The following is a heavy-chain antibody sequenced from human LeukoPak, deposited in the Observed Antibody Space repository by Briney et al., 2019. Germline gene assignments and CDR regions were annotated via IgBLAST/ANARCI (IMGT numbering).Heavy chain of an antibody. Sequence: GGSLRLSCAASGFTFSSYSMNWVRQAPGKGLEWVSYISSSSSTIYYADSVKGRFTISRDNAKNSLYLQMNSLRTEDTAVYYCARDEYYYDSSGTPSWGQGTLVTVSS. CDR2: ISSSSSTI. J-gene: IGHJ4*02. CDR3: ARDEYYYDSSGTPS. D-gene: IGHD3-22*01. V-gene: IGHV3-48*01. CDR1: GFTFSSYS.